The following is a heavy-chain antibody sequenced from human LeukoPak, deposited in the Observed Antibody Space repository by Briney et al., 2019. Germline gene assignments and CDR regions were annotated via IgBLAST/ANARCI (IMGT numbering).Heavy chain of an antibody. J-gene: IGHJ4*02. CDR3: AKSAGGRRGYSYGYVSPFDF. Sequence: PGGSLRLSCAASGFTFSSYAMSWVRQAPGKGLGWVSSISASCGNTYYADSVKGRFTISRDNSKNTLYLQMNSLRAEDTAVYSCAKSAGGRRGYSYGYVSPFDFWGQGTLVTVSS. D-gene: IGHD5-18*01. V-gene: IGHV3-23*01. CDR1: GFTFSSYA. CDR2: ISASCGNT.